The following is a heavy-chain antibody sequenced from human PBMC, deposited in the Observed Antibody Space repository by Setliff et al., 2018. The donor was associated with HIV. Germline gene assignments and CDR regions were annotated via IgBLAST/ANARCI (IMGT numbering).Heavy chain of an antibody. CDR2: IYRSGST. V-gene: IGHV4-38-2*01. CDR3: ATQGLTVPIPGGYFQH. D-gene: IGHD2-21*02. J-gene: IGHJ1*01. Sequence: PSETLSLTCGISDYSITSGYYWGWIRQPPGKGLGWIGSIYRSGSTYDNPSLKSRVTISSDTSKNQFSLILTSVTAADTAVYYCATQGLTVPIPGGYFQHWGPGILVTVSS. CDR1: DYSITSGYY.